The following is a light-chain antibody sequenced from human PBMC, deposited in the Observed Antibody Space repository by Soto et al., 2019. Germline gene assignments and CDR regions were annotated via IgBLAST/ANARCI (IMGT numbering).Light chain of an antibody. J-gene: IGKJ3*01. CDR3: LQYGSSPRVT. Sequence: EIVLTQSPGTLSLSPGERATLSCSASQSFISSYLAWYQQKPGQAPRLLIYGASSRATGIPDRFSGSGSGTDFTLTISRLEPEDFAVYYCLQYGSSPRVTFGPGTKVDIK. CDR2: GAS. V-gene: IGKV3-20*01. CDR1: QSFISSY.